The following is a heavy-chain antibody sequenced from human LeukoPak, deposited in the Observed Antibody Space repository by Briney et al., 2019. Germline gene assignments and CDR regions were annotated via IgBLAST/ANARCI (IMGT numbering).Heavy chain of an antibody. V-gene: IGHV4-59*08. CDR1: GGSISSYY. D-gene: IGHD4-23*01. Sequence: PSETLSLTCTVSGGSISSYYWSWIRQPPGKGLEWIGYIYYSGSTNYNPSLKSRVTISVDTSKNQFSLSLSSVTAADTAVYYCARGHGGHFHFDYWGQGTLVTVSS. CDR2: IYYSGST. J-gene: IGHJ4*02. CDR3: ARGHGGHFHFDY.